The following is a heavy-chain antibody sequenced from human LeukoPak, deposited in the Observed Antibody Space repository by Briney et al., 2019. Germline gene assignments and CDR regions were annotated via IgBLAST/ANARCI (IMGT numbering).Heavy chain of an antibody. D-gene: IGHD5-18*01. CDR2: IIPIFGTA. J-gene: IGHJ4*02. CDR3: ARGAPRGYSYALDY. Sequence: SVKVSCKASGGTFSSYAISWVRQAPGQGLEWMGGIIPIFGTASYAQKFQGRVTITADESTSTAYMELSSLRSEDTAVYYCARGAPRGYSYALDYWGQGTLVTVSS. V-gene: IGHV1-69*13. CDR1: GGTFSSYA.